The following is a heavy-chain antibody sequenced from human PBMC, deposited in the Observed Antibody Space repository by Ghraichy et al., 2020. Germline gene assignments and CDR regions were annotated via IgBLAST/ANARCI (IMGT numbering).Heavy chain of an antibody. CDR1: GYSFTSYW. D-gene: IGHD3-16*01. Sequence: GESLNISCKGSGYSFTSYWIGWVRQMPGKGLEWMGIIYPGDSDTRYSPSFQGQVTISADKSISTAYLQWSSLKASDTAMYYCARPHQALGTLDAFDIWGQGTMVTVSS. J-gene: IGHJ3*02. CDR3: ARPHQALGTLDAFDI. V-gene: IGHV5-51*01. CDR2: IYPGDSDT.